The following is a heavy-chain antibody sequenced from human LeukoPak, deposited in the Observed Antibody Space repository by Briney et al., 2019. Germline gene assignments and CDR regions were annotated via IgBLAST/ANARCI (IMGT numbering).Heavy chain of an antibody. CDR3: AKEFDTLKYSYGLFDY. V-gene: IGHV3-30*18. Sequence: PGGSLRLSCAASGFTFSSYGMHWVRQAPGKGLEWVAVISYDGSNKYYADSVKGRFTISRDNSKNTLYLQMNSLRAEDTAVYYCAKEFDTLKYSYGLFDYWGQGTLVTVSS. CDR2: ISYDGSNK. CDR1: GFTFSSYG. D-gene: IGHD5-18*01. J-gene: IGHJ4*02.